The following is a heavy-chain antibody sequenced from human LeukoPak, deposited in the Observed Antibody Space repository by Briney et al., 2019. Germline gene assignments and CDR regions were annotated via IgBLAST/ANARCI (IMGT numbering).Heavy chain of an antibody. CDR2: IKQDGSEK. CDR3: ARDTSAWRYGMDD. CDR1: GFTFSSHW. Sequence: GGSLRLSCEASGFTFSSHWMSWVRQAPGKGLEWVAIIKQDGSEKDYVDSVTGRLTISRDNAKNSLYLQMNSLRDEDTAVYYCARDTSAWRYGMDDWGQGTTVTVSS. D-gene: IGHD6-19*01. V-gene: IGHV3-7*01. J-gene: IGHJ6*02.